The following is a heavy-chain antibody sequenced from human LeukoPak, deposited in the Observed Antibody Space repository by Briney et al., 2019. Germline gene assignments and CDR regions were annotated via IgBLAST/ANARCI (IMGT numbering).Heavy chain of an antibody. V-gene: IGHV4-4*07. CDR2: IYTSGTT. Sequence: SETLSLTCSVSGGSISLSYYYWSWIRQPAGKGLEWIGHIYTSGTTNYNPSLKSRVTMSIDTSKNQFSLKLSSVTAADTAIYYCARDAKYYYGSRTYFFFEYWGQGTLLTVSS. CDR1: GGSISLSYYY. J-gene: IGHJ4*02. D-gene: IGHD3-10*01. CDR3: ARDAKYYYGSRTYFFFEY.